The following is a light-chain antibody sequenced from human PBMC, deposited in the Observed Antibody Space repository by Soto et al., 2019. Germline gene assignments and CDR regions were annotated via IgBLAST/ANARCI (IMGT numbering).Light chain of an antibody. J-gene: IGLJ1*01. Sequence: QSVLTQPPSASGSPGQLVTISCTGTSSDVGGYNYVSWYQQHPGKAPKLMIYEVSKRPSGVPDRFSGSKSGNTASLTVSGLQAEDEADYYCSSYAGSNKGYVFGTG. CDR2: EVS. V-gene: IGLV2-8*01. CDR3: SSYAGSNKGYV. CDR1: SSDVGGYNY.